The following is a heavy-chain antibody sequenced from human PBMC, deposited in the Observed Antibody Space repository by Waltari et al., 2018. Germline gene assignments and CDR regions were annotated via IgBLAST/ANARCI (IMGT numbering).Heavy chain of an antibody. D-gene: IGHD1-1*01. J-gene: IGHJ6*03. CDR3: AIQLTKPYYYYYMDV. CDR1: GYTFTSYG. V-gene: IGHV1-18*01. Sequence: QVQLVQSGAEVKEPGASVKVSCKVSGYTFTSYGITWVRQAPGQGLEWLGWISAYNSNTKYPQRLQGRVTMTTDTSTSTAYMELRSLRSDDTAIYYCAIQLTKPYYYYYMDVWGKGTTITVSS. CDR2: ISAYNSNT.